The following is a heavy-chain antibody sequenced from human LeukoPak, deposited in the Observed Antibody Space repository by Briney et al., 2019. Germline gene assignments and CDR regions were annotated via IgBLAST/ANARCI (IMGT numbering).Heavy chain of an antibody. V-gene: IGHV1-8*01. CDR1: GYTFTSYD. CDR3: ARQTVVVYYFDY. CDR2: MNPNSGNT. J-gene: IGHJ4*02. Sequence: ASVKVSCKASGYTFTSYDINWVRQATGQGLEWMGWMNPNSGNTGYAQKFQGRVTITADKSTGTAYMELSSLRSEDTAVYYCARQTVVVYYFDYWGQGTLVTVSS. D-gene: IGHD3-22*01.